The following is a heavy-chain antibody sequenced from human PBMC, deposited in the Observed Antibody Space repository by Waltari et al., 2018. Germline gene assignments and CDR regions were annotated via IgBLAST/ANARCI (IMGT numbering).Heavy chain of an antibody. CDR1: GGSTSSSSHY. J-gene: IGHJ3*02. CDR2: MYYRGST. Sequence: QLQLQESGPGLVKPSETLSLTCTVSGGSTSSSSHYWGWIRQPPGKGLEWIGSMYYRGSTYPSPSLNSRVTISVDTSKNQFSLTLRSVSAADTAVYFCARSLGLYYDSSSYYHDAFDIWGQGTMVTVSS. D-gene: IGHD3-22*01. V-gene: IGHV4-39*01. CDR3: ARSLGLYYDSSSYYHDAFDI.